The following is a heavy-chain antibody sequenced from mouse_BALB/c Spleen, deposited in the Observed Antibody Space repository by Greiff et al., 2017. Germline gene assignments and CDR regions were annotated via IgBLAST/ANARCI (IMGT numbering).Heavy chain of an antibody. CDR1: GYTFSSYW. Sequence: QVQLKESGAELMKPGASVKISCKATGYTFSSYWIEWVKQRPGHGLEWIGEILPGSGSTNYNEKFKGKATFTADTSSNTAYMQLSSLTSEDSAVYYCARRGLPLYGSSYWFAYWGQGTLVTVSA. D-gene: IGHD1-1*01. V-gene: IGHV1-9*01. J-gene: IGHJ3*01. CDR2: ILPGSGST. CDR3: ARRGLPLYGSSYWFAY.